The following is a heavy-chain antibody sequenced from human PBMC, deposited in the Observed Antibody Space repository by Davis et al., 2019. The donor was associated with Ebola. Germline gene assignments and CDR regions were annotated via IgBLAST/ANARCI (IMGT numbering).Heavy chain of an antibody. D-gene: IGHD5-12*01. CDR1: GFTVSSNY. Sequence: PGGSLRLSCAASGFTVSSNYMSWVRQAPGKGLEWVAVIWYDGSNKYYADSVKGRFTISRDNSKNTLYLQMNSLRAEDTAVYYCARDLLRVRGFDYWGQGTLVTVSS. J-gene: IGHJ4*02. CDR3: ARDLLRVRGFDY. CDR2: IWYDGSNK. V-gene: IGHV3-33*08.